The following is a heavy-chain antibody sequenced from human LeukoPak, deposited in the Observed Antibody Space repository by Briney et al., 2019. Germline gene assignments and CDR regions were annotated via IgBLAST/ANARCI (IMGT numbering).Heavy chain of an antibody. D-gene: IGHD3-10*01. V-gene: IGHV5-51*01. J-gene: IGHJ4*02. Sequence: GESLKISCEGSGYFFNTYWVAWVRQTLGKGLEWMGIISPDDSYTRYSPSFAGHITISADKSISTAYLQWTSLKASDSAMYYCARYTGSFTPLDYWGQGTLVTVSS. CDR1: GYFFNTYW. CDR3: ARYTGSFTPLDY. CDR2: ISPDDSYT.